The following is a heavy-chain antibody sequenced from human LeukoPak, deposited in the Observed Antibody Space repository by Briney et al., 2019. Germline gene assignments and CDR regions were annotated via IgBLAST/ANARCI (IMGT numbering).Heavy chain of an antibody. CDR2: INHSGST. J-gene: IGHJ3*02. Sequence: SETLSLTCAVYGGSFSGYYWSWIRQPPGKGLEWIGEINHSGSTNYNPSLKSRVTISVDTSKNQFSLKLSSVTAADTAVYYCARGPPSEEAFDIWGQGTMVTVSS. V-gene: IGHV4-34*01. CDR1: GGSFSGYY. CDR3: ARGPPSEEAFDI. D-gene: IGHD1-14*01.